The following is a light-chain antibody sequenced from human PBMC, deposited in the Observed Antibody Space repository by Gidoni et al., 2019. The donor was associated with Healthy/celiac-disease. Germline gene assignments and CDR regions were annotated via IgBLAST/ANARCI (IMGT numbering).Light chain of an antibody. J-gene: IGKJ2*02. CDR1: QSVLYSTNNKNY. Sequence: SQFPASLAVSLGERATSNCKSSQSVLYSTNNKNYLAWYQQKPGQPPKLLVYWAATRESGVPDRFSGSGSGTDFTLTISSLQAEDVAVYYCQEYYNTPSCTFGQGTRLEIK. CDR2: WAA. CDR3: QEYYNTPSCT. V-gene: IGKV4-1*01.